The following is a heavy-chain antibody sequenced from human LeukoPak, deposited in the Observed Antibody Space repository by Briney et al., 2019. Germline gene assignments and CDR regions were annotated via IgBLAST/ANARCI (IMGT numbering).Heavy chain of an antibody. D-gene: IGHD5-18*01. CDR2: INSDGSST. V-gene: IGHV3-74*03. CDR3: ARDPHGYWWFDP. Sequence: GGSLRLSCVASGFTFSSFTMNWVRQAPGKGLVWVSRINSDGSSTTYADSVKGRFAISRDNAKSTLYLQMNSLRAEDTAVYYCARDPHGYWWFDPWGQGTLVTVSS. J-gene: IGHJ5*02. CDR1: GFTFSSFT.